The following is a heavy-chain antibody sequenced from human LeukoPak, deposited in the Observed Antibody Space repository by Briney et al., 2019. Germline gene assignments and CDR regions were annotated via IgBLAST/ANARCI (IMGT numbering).Heavy chain of an antibody. CDR3: ARTSSSGLVGGYYFDY. D-gene: IGHD6-19*01. J-gene: IGHJ4*02. CDR2: IYHSGST. CDR1: GGSISSSNW. V-gene: IGHV4-4*02. Sequence: PSGTLSLTCAVSGGSISSSNWWSWGRPPPRKGLEWIGEIYHSGSTNYNPYLKSRVTISVNKSKNPFSLKLSSVTAADTAVYYCARTSSSGLVGGYYFDYWGQGTLVTVSS.